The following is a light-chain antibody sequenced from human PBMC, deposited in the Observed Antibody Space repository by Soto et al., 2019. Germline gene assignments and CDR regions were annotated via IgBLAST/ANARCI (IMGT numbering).Light chain of an antibody. V-gene: IGLV2-14*01. CDR1: SSDVGAYRY. Sequence: QAVVTQPASVSGSPGQSITISCTGASSDVGAYRYVSWFQQHPGRAPKLIIYEVSTRPSGVYDRFSGSKSGNTASLTISGLKAENEADSHCSPYTTPTAGVFGGGTQLPVL. J-gene: IGLJ3*02. CDR2: EVS. CDR3: SPYTTPTAGV.